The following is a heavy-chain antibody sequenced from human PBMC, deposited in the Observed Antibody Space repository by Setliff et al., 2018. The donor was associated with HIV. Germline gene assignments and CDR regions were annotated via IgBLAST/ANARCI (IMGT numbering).Heavy chain of an antibody. D-gene: IGHD3-3*01. J-gene: IGHJ4*02. CDR1: GYSISSGYY. Sequence: SETLSLTCAVSGYSISSGYYWGWIRQPPGKGLEWIGSIYHSGSTYNNPSLKSRVTISVDTSKNQFSLKLSSVTAADTAVYYCARAPPTDYDFTYYFDYWGQGTLVTVSS. CDR3: ARAPPTDYDFTYYFDY. CDR2: IYHSGST. V-gene: IGHV4-38-2*01.